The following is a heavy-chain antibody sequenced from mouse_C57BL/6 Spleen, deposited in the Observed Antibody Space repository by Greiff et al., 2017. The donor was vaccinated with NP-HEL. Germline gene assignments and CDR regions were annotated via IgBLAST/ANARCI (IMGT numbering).Heavy chain of an antibody. V-gene: IGHV1-42*01. Sequence: EVQLQQSGPELVKPGASVKISCKASGYSFTGYYMNWVKQSPEKSLEWIGEINPSTGGTTYNQKFKAKATLTVDKSTSTAYMKLKSLTSEDSAVYYCARYWDEAYWGQGTLVTVSA. D-gene: IGHD4-1*01. CDR2: INPSTGGT. CDR1: GYSFTGYY. J-gene: IGHJ3*01. CDR3: ARYWDEAY.